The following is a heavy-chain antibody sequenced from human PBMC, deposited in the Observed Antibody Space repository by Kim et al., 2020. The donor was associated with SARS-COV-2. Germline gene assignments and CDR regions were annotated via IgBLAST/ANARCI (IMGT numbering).Heavy chain of an antibody. CDR1: GFTFNTYG. J-gene: IGHJ4*02. V-gene: IGHV3-30*03. CDR2: ISYDGSHK. CDR3: ARSFSGSYFGYDY. Sequence: GGSLRLSCAASGFTFNTYGMHWVRQAPGKGLEWVAVISYDGSHKYYVDSVKGRSTISRDNPKNTLYLQMNSLRIEDTAVYYCARSFSGSYFGYDYWGQGSLVTVSS. D-gene: IGHD1-26*01.